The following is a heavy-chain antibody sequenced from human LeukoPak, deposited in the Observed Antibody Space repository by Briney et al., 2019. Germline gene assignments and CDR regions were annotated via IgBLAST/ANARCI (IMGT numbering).Heavy chain of an antibody. Sequence: GGSLRLSCAASGFTFSSYDMHWVRQATGKGLEWVSAIGTAGDTYYPGSVKGRFTISRENAKDSLYLQMNSLTAGDTAVYFCVRPLLGVGFDFWGRGTLVTVSS. CDR3: VRPLLGVGFDF. CDR2: IGTAGDT. CDR1: GFTFSSYD. J-gene: IGHJ2*01. V-gene: IGHV3-13*04. D-gene: IGHD3-16*01.